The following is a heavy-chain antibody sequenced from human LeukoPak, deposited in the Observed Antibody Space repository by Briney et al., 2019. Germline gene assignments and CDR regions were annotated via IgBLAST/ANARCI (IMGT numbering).Heavy chain of an antibody. CDR2: INEDGSQK. D-gene: IGHD6-6*01. CDR3: ASSSYSSSSA. Sequence: GGSLRLSCAASGITLTNYWMIWVRQAPGKGLEWVANINEDGSQKYYVGSVEGRFTISRDNAKNSVFLQMNSLRAEDTAVYYCASSSYSSSSAWGQGTLVTVSS. CDR1: GITLTNYW. J-gene: IGHJ5*02. V-gene: IGHV3-7*01.